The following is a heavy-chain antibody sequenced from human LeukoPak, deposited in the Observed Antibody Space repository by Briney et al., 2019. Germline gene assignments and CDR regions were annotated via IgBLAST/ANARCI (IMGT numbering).Heavy chain of an antibody. V-gene: IGHV3-21*01. D-gene: IGHD6-6*01. J-gene: IGHJ3*02. CDR2: ISSSSSYI. Sequence: GGSLRLSCAASGFTFSSYSMNWVRQAPGKGLEWVSSISSSSSYIYYADSVKGRFTISRDNAKNSLYLQMNSLRAEDTAVYYCARDLPKIEYSSSHAFDIWGQGTMVTVSS. CDR1: GFTFSSYS. CDR3: ARDLPKIEYSSSHAFDI.